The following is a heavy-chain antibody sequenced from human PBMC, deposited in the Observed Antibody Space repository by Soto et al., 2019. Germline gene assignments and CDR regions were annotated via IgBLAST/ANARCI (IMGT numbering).Heavy chain of an antibody. CDR3: ARDGGGGTIFDY. CDR2: IKQDGSEK. V-gene: IGHV3-7*03. CDR1: GFAFSSYW. D-gene: IGHD2-15*01. J-gene: IGHJ4*02. Sequence: GGSLRLSCAASGFAFSSYWIIWCRQAPGKGLEWVANIKQDGSEKYYVDSVKGRFTISRDNAKNSLYLQMNSLRAEDTAVYYCARDGGGGTIFDYWGQGTLVTVSS.